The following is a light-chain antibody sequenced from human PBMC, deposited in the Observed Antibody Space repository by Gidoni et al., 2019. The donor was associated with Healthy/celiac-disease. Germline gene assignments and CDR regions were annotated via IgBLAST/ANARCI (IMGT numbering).Light chain of an antibody. CDR3: QQYYSTPYS. CDR2: WAS. Sequence: DIVMIQSPDSLAVSLGERATINCKSSQSVLYSSNNKNYLAWYQQKPGQPPKLLIYWASTRESGVPDRFSGSGSGTDFTLTISSLQAEDVAVYYCQQYYSTPYSFXQXTKLEIK. J-gene: IGKJ2*03. CDR1: QSVLYSSNNKNY. V-gene: IGKV4-1*01.